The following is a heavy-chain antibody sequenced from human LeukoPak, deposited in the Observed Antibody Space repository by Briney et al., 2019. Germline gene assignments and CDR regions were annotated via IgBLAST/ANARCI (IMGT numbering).Heavy chain of an antibody. J-gene: IGHJ4*02. V-gene: IGHV3-7*01. CDR2: IKQDGSEK. CDR3: ARTFFKQQHLDY. CDR1: GFTFSSYW. Sequence: GGSLTLSCAASGFTFSSYWMSWVRQAPGKGLEWVANIKQDGSEKYYVDSVKGRFTISRDNAKNSLYLQMNSLRAEDTAVYYCARTFFKQQHLDYWRGGTLVTVSS. D-gene: IGHD6-13*01.